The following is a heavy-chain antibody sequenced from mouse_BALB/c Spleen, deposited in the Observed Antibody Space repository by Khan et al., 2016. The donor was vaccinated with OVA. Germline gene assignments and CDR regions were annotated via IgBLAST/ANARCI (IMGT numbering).Heavy chain of an antibody. CDR1: GYTFTYYV. CDR3: ARGDGYYVYFDY. D-gene: IGHD2-3*01. V-gene: IGHV1-81*01. CDR2: IYPGSDNA. Sequence: QVRLQQSGPELVKPGASVKMSCKASGYTFTYYVITWVKQRTGQGLEWIGEIYPGSDNAYYNERFKGKATLTADKSSNTTNMQLSSLTSEDSAVYFCARGDGYYVYFDYWGQGTTLTVSS. J-gene: IGHJ2*01.